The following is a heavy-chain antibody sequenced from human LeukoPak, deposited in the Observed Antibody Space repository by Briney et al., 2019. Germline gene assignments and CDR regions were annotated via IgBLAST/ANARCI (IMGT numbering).Heavy chain of an antibody. CDR3: ATPSIAAVRSVNYYYYGMDV. Sequence: ASVKVPCKVSGYTLTELSMHWVRQAPGKGLEWMGGFDPEDGETIYAQKFQGRVTMTEDTSTDTAYMELSSLRSEDTAVYYCATPSIAAVRSVNYYYYGMDVWGQGTTVTVSS. CDR2: FDPEDGET. D-gene: IGHD6-13*01. J-gene: IGHJ6*02. CDR1: GYTLTELS. V-gene: IGHV1-24*01.